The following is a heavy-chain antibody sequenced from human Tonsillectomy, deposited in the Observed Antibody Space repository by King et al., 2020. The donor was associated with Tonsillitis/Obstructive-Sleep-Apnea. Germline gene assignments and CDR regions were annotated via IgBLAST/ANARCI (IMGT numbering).Heavy chain of an antibody. Sequence: EVQLVEAGGGLVQPGGSLRLSCAASGFTFSSYWMHWVRQAPGKGLVWVSRMNSDGSSTSYADSVKGRFNNSRDNAKNTLYLQMNSLRAEDTAVYYCAGHYDYVWGSPWGQGTLVTVSS. CDR3: AGHYDYVWGSP. J-gene: IGHJ5*02. D-gene: IGHD3-16*01. CDR2: MNSDGSST. V-gene: IGHV3-74*01. CDR1: GFTFSSYW.